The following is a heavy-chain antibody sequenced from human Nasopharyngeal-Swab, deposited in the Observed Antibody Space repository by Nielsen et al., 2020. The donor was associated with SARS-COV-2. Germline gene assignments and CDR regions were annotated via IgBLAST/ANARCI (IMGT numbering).Heavy chain of an antibody. D-gene: IGHD1-1*01. Sequence: SETLSLTCTYKGASFTGIFWNWVRQPPGKGLEWIGEVSHSGTATYNPSLTGRVTISLDTAWSQFSLGLSSLSDADTAVYFCARGGQDNALDVWDQGTKVAVSS. CDR3: ARGGQDNALDV. CDR1: GASFTGIF. V-gene: IGHV4-34*01. J-gene: IGHJ6*02. CDR2: VSHSGTA.